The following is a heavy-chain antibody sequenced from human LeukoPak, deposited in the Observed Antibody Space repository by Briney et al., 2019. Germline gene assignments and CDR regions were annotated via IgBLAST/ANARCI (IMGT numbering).Heavy chain of an antibody. CDR3: ARTRMGIQTGFDY. D-gene: IGHD5-18*01. CDR2: INPSGGST. CDR1: GYIFTSYY. V-gene: IGHV1-46*01. J-gene: IGHJ4*02. Sequence: ASVKVSCKASGYIFTSYYMHWVRQAPGQGLEWMGIINPSGGSTSYAQKFQGRVTMTRDMSTSTVYMELSSLRSEDTAVYYCARTRMGIQTGFDYWGQGTLVTVSS.